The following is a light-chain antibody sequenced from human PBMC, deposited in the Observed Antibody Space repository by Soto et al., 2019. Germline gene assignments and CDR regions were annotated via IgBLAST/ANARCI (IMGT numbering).Light chain of an antibody. CDR2: EVS. Sequence: QSALTQPASVSGSPGQSITISCSGSSNDVGGYNYVSWYQQHPGKAPKLMIHEVSNRPSGISNRFSGSKCGNTASLTISGLQAEDEADYYCSSYTSSSTLVFGGGTKVTVL. V-gene: IGLV2-14*01. J-gene: IGLJ2*01. CDR1: SNDVGGYNY. CDR3: SSYTSSSTLV.